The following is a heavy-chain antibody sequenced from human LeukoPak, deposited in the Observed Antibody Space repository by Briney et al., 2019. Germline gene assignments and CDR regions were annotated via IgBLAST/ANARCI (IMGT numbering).Heavy chain of an antibody. D-gene: IGHD3-10*01. J-gene: IGHJ4*02. V-gene: IGHV3-48*03. CDR2: ISRSGSTI. Sequence: GGSLRLSCAAPGFPFSSYEINWVRKSPGKGLGGVSYISRSGSTIYYADSVKGRFTISRDNANNSLYLKISRLTAENTAVYYCAREKGRNYFDYWGQGTLVTDCS. CDR1: GFPFSSYE. CDR3: AREKGRNYFDY.